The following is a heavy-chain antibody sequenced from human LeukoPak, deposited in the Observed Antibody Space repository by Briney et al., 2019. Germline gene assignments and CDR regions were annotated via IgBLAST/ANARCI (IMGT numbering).Heavy chain of an antibody. CDR1: GFTFSSYA. Sequence: GGSLRLSCAASGFTFSSYAMHWVRQAPGKGLEWVAVISYGGSNKYYADSVKGRFTISRDNSKNTLYLQMNSLRAEDTAVYYCARVMITFGGVIDHDAFDIWGQGTMVTVSS. CDR3: ARVMITFGGVIDHDAFDI. V-gene: IGHV3-30-3*01. D-gene: IGHD3-16*02. J-gene: IGHJ3*02. CDR2: ISYGGSNK.